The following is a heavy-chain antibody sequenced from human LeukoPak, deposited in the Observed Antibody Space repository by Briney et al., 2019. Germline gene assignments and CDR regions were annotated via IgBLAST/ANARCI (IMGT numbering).Heavy chain of an antibody. CDR2: INPNSGST. Sequence: ASVKVSCKASGYTFTGYYMHWVRQAPGQGLEWMGWINPNSGSTNYAQKFQGRVTMTRDTSISTAYMELSRLRSDDTAVYYCAREWELATTGNYYYYYGMDVWGQGTTVTVSS. CDR1: GYTFTGYY. D-gene: IGHD1-26*01. V-gene: IGHV1-2*02. J-gene: IGHJ6*02. CDR3: AREWELATTGNYYYYYGMDV.